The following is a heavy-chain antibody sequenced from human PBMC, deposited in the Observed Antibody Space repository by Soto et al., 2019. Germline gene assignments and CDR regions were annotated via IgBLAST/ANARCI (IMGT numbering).Heavy chain of an antibody. CDR2: ITINGNT. Sequence: KPSGTLSLACRVSGAYISDFSWSWIRQPAGKGLEWIGRITINGNTQKNPSFKSRVTMSIDTSRNHFSLNPQSATAADTALYYCARETGENWTYEAHWGPGALVTVSS. CDR1: GAYISDFS. CDR3: ARETGENWTYEAH. V-gene: IGHV4-4*07. J-gene: IGHJ1*01. D-gene: IGHD1-7*01.